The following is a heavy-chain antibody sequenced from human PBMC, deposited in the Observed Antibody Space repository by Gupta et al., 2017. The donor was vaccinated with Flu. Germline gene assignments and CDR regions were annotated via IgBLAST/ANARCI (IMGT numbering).Heavy chain of an antibody. CDR1: GFTFSSFS. CDR2: ITSGNYM. Sequence: EVQLVESGGGQVKPGGSLRLSCAASGFTFSSFSMNWVRQAPGKGLQWVSSITSGNYMYYADSVKGRFTISRDNAKNSLYLQMSSLRPEDTAVYYCARGDPTYAGSWYRGHYWGQGTLVAVSS. CDR3: ARGDPTYAGSWYRGHY. V-gene: IGHV3-21*01. J-gene: IGHJ4*02. D-gene: IGHD6-13*01.